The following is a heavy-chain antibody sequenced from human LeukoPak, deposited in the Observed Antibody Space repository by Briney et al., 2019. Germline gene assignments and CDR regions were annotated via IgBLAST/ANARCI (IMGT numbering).Heavy chain of an antibody. Sequence: GRSLRLSCTASGFTFSSYSMHWVRQAPGKGLEWVAFIRYDGSNKYYADSVKGRFTISRDNSKNTLYLQMNSLRAEDTAVYYCAKDRGQQLAYFDYWGQGTLVTVSS. CDR2: IRYDGSNK. CDR1: GFTFSSYS. V-gene: IGHV3-30*02. D-gene: IGHD6-13*01. CDR3: AKDRGQQLAYFDY. J-gene: IGHJ4*02.